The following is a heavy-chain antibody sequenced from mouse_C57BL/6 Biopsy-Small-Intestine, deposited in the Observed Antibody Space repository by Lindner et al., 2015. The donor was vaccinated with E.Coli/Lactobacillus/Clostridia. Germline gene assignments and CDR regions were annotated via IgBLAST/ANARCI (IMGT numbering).Heavy chain of an antibody. J-gene: IGHJ4*01. CDR3: ARGLWQWLWDY. CDR2: ISAYNADT. Sequence: SVKVSCKASGYTFTNYEISWVRQAPGQGLEWMGWISAYNADTNSAQKFQGRVTMTTDTSTNTAYMELRSLRSDDTAVYYCARGLWQWLWDYWDQGTLVTVSS. V-gene: IGHV1-14*01. CDR1: GYTFTNYE. D-gene: IGHD6-1*01.